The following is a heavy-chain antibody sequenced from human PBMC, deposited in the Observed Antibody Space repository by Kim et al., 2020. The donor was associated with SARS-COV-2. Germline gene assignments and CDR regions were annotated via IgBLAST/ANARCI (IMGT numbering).Heavy chain of an antibody. Sequence: TTKFQDGVPITADESTSTAYMELSSLRSEDTAVYYCARDVAAAGTNYDYWGQGTLVTVSS. J-gene: IGHJ4*02. CDR3: ARDVAAAGTNYDY. V-gene: IGHV1-69*01. D-gene: IGHD6-13*01.